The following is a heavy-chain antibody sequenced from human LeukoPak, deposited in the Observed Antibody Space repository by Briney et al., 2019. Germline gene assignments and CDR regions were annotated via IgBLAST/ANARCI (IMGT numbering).Heavy chain of an antibody. CDR1: GGSISSGSYY. V-gene: IGHV4-61*02. D-gene: IGHD4-17*01. Sequence: PSETLSLTCTVSGGSISSGSYYWSWIRQPAGKGLEWIGRIYTSGSTYYNPSLKSRVTISVDTSTNQFSLKLSSVTAADTAVYYCARLSTVTTRSAFDIWGQGTMVTVSS. J-gene: IGHJ3*02. CDR3: ARLSTVTTRSAFDI. CDR2: IYTSGST.